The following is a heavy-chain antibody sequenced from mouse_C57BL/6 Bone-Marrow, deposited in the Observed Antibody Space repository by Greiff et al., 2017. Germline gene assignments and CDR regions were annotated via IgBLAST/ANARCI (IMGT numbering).Heavy chain of an antibody. Sequence: LVESGGGLVKPGGSLKLSCAASGFTFSDYGMHWVRQAPEKGLEWVAYISSGSSTIYYADTVKGRFTISRDNAKNTLFLQMTRLRSEDTAMYYCAREYYGSLDYWGQGTTLTVSS. J-gene: IGHJ2*01. CDR2: ISSGSSTI. D-gene: IGHD1-1*01. V-gene: IGHV5-17*01. CDR1: GFTFSDYG. CDR3: AREYYGSLDY.